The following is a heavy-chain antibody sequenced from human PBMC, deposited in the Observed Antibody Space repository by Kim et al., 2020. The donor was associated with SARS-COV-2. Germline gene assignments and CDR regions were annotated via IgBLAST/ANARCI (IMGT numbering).Heavy chain of an antibody. CDR1: GYTFTGYY. D-gene: IGHD6-19*01. CDR2: INPNSGGT. J-gene: IGHJ3*02. V-gene: IGHV1-2*06. CDR3: ARYSSGWYYLDAFDI. Sequence: ASVKVSCKASGYTFTGYYMHWVRQAPGQGLEWMGRINPNSGGTNYAQKFQGRVTMTRDTSISTAYMELSRLRSDDTAVYYCARYSSGWYYLDAFDIWGQGTMVTVSS.